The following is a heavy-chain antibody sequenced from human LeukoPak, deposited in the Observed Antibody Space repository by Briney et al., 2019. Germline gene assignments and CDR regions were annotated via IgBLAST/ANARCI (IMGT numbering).Heavy chain of an antibody. CDR3: AREVAGSMGVDY. V-gene: IGHV1-46*01. D-gene: IGHD6-19*01. CDR1: GYTFTSYY. CDR2: INPSGGST. J-gene: IGHJ4*02. Sequence: ASVKVSYKASGYTFTSYYMHWVPQAPGQGLEWMGIINPSGGSTSYAQKFQGRVTMTRDMSTSTVYMELSSLRSEDTAVYYCAREVAGSMGVDYWGQGTLVTVSS.